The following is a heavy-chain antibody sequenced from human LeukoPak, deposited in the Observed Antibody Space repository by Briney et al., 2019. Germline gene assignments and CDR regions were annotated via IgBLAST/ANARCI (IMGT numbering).Heavy chain of an antibody. CDR1: GFTFSNAW. J-gene: IGHJ4*02. Sequence: GGSLRLSCAASGFTFSNAWMSWVRQAPGKGLEWVGRIKSKTDGGTTDYAAPVKGRFTISRDDSKNTLYLQMNSLKTEDTAAYYCTTGGSRYSSGWYGFDYWGQGTLVTVSS. CDR3: TTGGSRYSSGWYGFDY. V-gene: IGHV3-15*01. D-gene: IGHD6-19*01. CDR2: IKSKTDGGTT.